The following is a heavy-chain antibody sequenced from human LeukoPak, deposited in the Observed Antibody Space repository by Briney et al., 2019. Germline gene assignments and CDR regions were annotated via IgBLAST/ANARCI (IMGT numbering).Heavy chain of an antibody. CDR3: STGYTYDYSLY. CDR1: GDTVTGFS. V-gene: IGHV1-24*01. J-gene: IGHJ4*02. D-gene: IGHD5-18*01. CDR2: FDPEDGAR. Sequence: ASVKVSCKVSGDTVTGFSIHWVRQAPGHGLEWMGGFDPEDGARIFAQKFQGRVTMTEDTSTDTAYMDLSSLRSEDTAVYYCSTGYTYDYSLYWRQGTLVTVSS.